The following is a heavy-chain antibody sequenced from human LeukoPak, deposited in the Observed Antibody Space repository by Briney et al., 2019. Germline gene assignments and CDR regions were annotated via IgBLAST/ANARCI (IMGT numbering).Heavy chain of an antibody. J-gene: IGHJ4*02. CDR2: IYYSGST. Sequence: PSQTLSLTCTVSGGSISSYYWSWIRQPPGKGLEWIGYIYYSGSTNYNPSLKSRVTISVDTSKNQFSLKLSSVTAADTAVYYCAGTQSRRHVDYWGQGTLVTVSS. CDR1: GGSISSYY. CDR3: AGTQSRRHVDY. V-gene: IGHV4-59*01.